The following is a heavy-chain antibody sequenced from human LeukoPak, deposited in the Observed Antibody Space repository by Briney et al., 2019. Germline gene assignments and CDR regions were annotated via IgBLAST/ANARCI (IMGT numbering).Heavy chain of an antibody. J-gene: IGHJ4*02. CDR2: INHSGST. CDR3: ARGRGLPGPLDY. V-gene: IGHV4-34*01. D-gene: IGHD3-10*01. Sequence: SETLSLTCTVSGGSISSYYWSWIRQPPGKGLGWIGEINHSGSTNYNPSLKSRVTISVDTSKNQFSLKLSSVTAADTAVYYCARGRGLPGPLDYWGQGTLVTVSS. CDR1: GGSISSYY.